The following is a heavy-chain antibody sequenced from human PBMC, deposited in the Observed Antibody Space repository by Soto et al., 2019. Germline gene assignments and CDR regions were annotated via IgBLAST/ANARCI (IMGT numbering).Heavy chain of an antibody. CDR3: ARGQVMDHAYFDY. CDR2: IYSGDVT. V-gene: IGHV3-53*01. Sequence: EVQLVESGGGLIQPGGSLRLSCAASGFTVTTNCMSWVRQAPGKGLEWVSLIYSGDVTHYADSVRGRFSISRDSSKNTLYLQMNSLRAEDTAVYYCARGQVMDHAYFDYWGQGALVTVSS. CDR1: GFTVTTNC. J-gene: IGHJ4*02. D-gene: IGHD2-8*01.